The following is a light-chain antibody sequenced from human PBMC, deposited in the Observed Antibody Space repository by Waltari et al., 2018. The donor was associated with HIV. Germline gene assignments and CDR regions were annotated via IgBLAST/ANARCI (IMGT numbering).Light chain of an antibody. J-gene: IGLJ1*01. CDR1: TSDVGLYKF. CDR2: DVN. V-gene: IGLV2-14*03. Sequence: QSALTQPASVSESPGQSITISCTGTTSDVGLYKFVSWYQQYPGKAPKLIIYDVNNRPSGVSNRFSGSKSGDTASLTISGLQAEDEADYYCSSYTSINTRVFGTGTTVTVI. CDR3: SSYTSINTRV.